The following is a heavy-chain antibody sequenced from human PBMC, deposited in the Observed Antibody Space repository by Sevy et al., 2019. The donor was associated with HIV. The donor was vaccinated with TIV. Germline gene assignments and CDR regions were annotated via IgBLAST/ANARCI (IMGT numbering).Heavy chain of an antibody. Sequence: SETLSLTCNVSGGSMSSGYYWGWVRQAPGKGLVWIGSIYYTGSTYYRPSLKSRVTVTVDRSKNLLSLRLSSVTAADTALYYCVKMETVHYYGMDVWGQGIMVTVSS. J-gene: IGHJ6*02. CDR2: IYYTGST. D-gene: IGHD1-1*01. V-gene: IGHV4-39*02. CDR3: VKMETVHYYGMDV. CDR1: GGSMSSGYY.